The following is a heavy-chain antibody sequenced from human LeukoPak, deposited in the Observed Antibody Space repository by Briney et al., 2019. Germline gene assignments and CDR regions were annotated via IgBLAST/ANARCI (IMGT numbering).Heavy chain of an antibody. V-gene: IGHV3-11*01. CDR2: ISSSGSTI. J-gene: IGHJ5*02. CDR3: ARAGSSWAPTLGWFDP. CDR1: GFTFSDYY. Sequence: GGSLRLSCAASGFTFSDYYMSWIRQAPGKGLEWVSYISSSGSTIYYADSVKGRFTISRDNAKNSLYLQMNSLRAEDTAVYYCARAGSSWAPTLGWFDPWGQGILVTVSS. D-gene: IGHD6-13*01.